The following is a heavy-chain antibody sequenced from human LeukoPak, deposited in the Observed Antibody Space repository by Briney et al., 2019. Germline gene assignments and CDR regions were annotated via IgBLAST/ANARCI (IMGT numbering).Heavy chain of an antibody. CDR2: ISYDGSNK. Sequence: GGSLRLSCAASGFTFSSYAMSWVRQAPGKGLEWVAVISYDGSNKYYADSVKGRFTISRDNSKNTLYLQMNSLRAEDTAVYYCAREVNYWGQETLVTVSS. CDR3: AREVNY. J-gene: IGHJ4*02. CDR1: GFTFSSYA. V-gene: IGHV3-30*04. D-gene: IGHD2-21*01.